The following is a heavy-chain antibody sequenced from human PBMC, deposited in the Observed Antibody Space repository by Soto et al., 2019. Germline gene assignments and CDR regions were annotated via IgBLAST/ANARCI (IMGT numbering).Heavy chain of an antibody. Sequence: SETLSLTCTVSGGSISSSSYYWGWIRQPPGKGLEWIGSIYYSGSTYYKPSLKSRVNISVDTSKNHFSLKLSFVTAADSSVYYCARFKAVAGPGYLDYWGQGTLVTVSS. J-gene: IGHJ4*02. CDR3: ARFKAVAGPGYLDY. D-gene: IGHD6-19*01. V-gene: IGHV4-39*02. CDR2: IYYSGST. CDR1: GGSISSSSYY.